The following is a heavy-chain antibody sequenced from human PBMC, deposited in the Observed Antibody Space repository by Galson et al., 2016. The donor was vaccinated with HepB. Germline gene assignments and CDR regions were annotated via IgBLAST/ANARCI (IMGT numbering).Heavy chain of an antibody. D-gene: IGHD5-18*01. V-gene: IGHV1-18*04. CDR1: GYTFIRYG. Sequence: SVKVSCKASGYTFIRYGISWVRQAPGQGLEWMGWISAYSGHTTYTQKLQGRVTMTTDTSTTTAYMELKSLTSDDTAVYFCARGGGYNDYWGQGTLVTVSS. J-gene: IGHJ4*02. CDR3: ARGGGYNDY. CDR2: ISAYSGHT.